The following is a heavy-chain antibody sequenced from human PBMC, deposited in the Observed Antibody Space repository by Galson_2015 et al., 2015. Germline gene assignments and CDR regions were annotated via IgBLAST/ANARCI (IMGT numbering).Heavy chain of an antibody. CDR3: ATARWAGYYMDV. J-gene: IGHJ6*03. D-gene: IGHD4-23*01. Sequence: SLRLSCAVSGLTFRSYGMHWVRQAPGKGLEWVAIIWYDGSEKYYVDSVQGRFTISRDNSKNTLYLQMNRLRAEDTAVYYCATARWAGYYMDVWGKGATVTVS. CDR1: GLTFRSYG. CDR2: IWYDGSEK. V-gene: IGHV3-33*01.